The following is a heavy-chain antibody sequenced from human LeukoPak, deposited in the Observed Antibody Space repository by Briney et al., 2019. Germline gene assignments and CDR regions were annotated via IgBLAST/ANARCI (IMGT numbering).Heavy chain of an antibody. D-gene: IGHD4-4*01. CDR3: ARTPSYSKSDV. Sequence: GESLKISCKGSGYIFTNHWIAWVRQTPEKGLEWMGIIHPGDSKTRYSPSFQGQVTISADKSISTAYLQWSSLKASDTAMYYCARTPSYSKSDVWGQGTTVSVS. V-gene: IGHV5-51*01. CDR2: IHPGDSKT. J-gene: IGHJ6*02. CDR1: GYIFTNHW.